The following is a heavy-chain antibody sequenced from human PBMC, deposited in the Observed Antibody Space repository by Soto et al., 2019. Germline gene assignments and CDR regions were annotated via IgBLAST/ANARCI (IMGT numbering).Heavy chain of an antibody. Sequence: EVQLVESGGGLVQPGGSLRLSCSASGFIFSSYWMTWVRHAPGKGLEWVANVKQDGSEQHYVDSVKGRFTISRDNVKNSLFLQMNSLRAEDTAVYYCVGGSGWVMDYWGQRTLVTVSS. CDR2: VKQDGSEQ. V-gene: IGHV3-7*03. D-gene: IGHD6-19*01. CDR3: VGGSGWVMDY. CDR1: GFIFSSYW. J-gene: IGHJ4*02.